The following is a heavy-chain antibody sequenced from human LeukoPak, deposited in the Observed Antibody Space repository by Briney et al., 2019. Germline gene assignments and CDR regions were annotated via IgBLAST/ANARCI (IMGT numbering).Heavy chain of an antibody. D-gene: IGHD3-3*01. V-gene: IGHV3-7*03. CDR3: ARPHNNWRWYFDL. Sequence: PGGPLRLSCAASGFTFSSSWMNWVRQSPGKGLEWVANIKEDGTEKYYVDSVKGRFTIFRDNAKNSLYLQMNSLRAEDTAVYYCARPHNNWRWYFDLWGRGTLVTVSS. CDR1: GFTFSSSW. CDR2: IKEDGTEK. J-gene: IGHJ2*01.